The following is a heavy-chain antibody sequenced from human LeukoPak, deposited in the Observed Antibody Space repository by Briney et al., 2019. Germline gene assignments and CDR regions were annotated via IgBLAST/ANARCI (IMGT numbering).Heavy chain of an antibody. CDR2: MNSAGTTI. CDR3: SRSQFDY. J-gene: IGHJ4*02. Sequence: GGSLRLSCAASGFTISGFWMHWVRQVPGEGLVWVARMNSAGTTINYADSVKGRFTISRDNTKNILYLQMNDLRVDDSAIYYCSRSQFDYWGQGVLVTVSS. V-gene: IGHV3-74*01. CDR1: GFTISGFW.